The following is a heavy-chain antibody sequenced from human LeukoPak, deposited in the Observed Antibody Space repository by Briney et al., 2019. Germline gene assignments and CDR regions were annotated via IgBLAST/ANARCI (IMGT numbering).Heavy chain of an antibody. CDR1: GGTFSSYA. D-gene: IGHD3-3*02. V-gene: IGHV1-69*04. CDR3: ARGLALRGIYYYYDMDV. Sequence: GASVKVSCKASGGTFSSYAISWVRQAPGQGLEWRGRIIPIFGIANYAQKFQGRVTISADKSTSTAYMELSSLRFEDTAVYYCARGLALRGIYYYYDMDVWGQGTAVTVSS. J-gene: IGHJ6*02. CDR2: IIPIFGIA.